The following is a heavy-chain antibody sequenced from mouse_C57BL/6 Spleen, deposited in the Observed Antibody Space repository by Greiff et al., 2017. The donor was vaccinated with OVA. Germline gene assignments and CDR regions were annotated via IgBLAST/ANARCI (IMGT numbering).Heavy chain of an antibody. J-gene: IGHJ2*01. D-gene: IGHD2-2*01. CDR2: INPNNGGP. CDR1: GYTFTDYN. CDR3: AGWLPFDY. Sequence: EVQLQESGPELVKPGASVKMSCKASGYTFTDYNMHWVKQSHGKSLEWIGYINPNNGGPSYHQKFKGKATLTVNKSSSTAYMELRSLTSEDSAVYYCAGWLPFDYWGQGTTLTVSS. V-gene: IGHV1-22*01.